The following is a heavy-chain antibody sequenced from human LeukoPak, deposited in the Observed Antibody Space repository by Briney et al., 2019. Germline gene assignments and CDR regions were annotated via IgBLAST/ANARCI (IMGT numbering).Heavy chain of an antibody. Sequence: SVKVSCKASGFTFTSSAMQWVRQARGQRLEWIGWIVVGSGNTNYAQKFQERVTITRDMSTSTAYMELSSLRSEDTAVYYCAANSRAGYNSYDYWGQGTLVTVSS. CDR2: IVVGSGNT. CDR1: GFTFTSSA. D-gene: IGHD5-24*01. J-gene: IGHJ4*02. CDR3: AANSRAGYNSYDY. V-gene: IGHV1-58*02.